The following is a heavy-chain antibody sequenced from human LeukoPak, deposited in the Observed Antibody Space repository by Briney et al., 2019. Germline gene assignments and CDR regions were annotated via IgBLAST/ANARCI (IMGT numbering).Heavy chain of an antibody. J-gene: IGHJ3*02. CDR2: INSDGSST. D-gene: IGHD2-21*02. Sequence: GSLRLSCAASGFTFSSYWMHWVRQAPGKGLVWVSRINSDGSSTSYADSVKGRFTISRDNAKNTLYLQMNSLRAEDTAVYYCARGGAPTKSLAYCGGDCYSDAFDIWGQGTMVTVSS. V-gene: IGHV3-74*01. CDR1: GFTFSSYW. CDR3: ARGGAPTKSLAYCGGDCYSDAFDI.